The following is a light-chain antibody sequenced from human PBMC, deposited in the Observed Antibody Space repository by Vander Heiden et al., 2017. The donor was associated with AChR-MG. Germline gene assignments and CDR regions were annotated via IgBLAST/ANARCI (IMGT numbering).Light chain of an antibody. J-gene: IGLJ2*01. CDR1: SSNIGTNT. CDR2: SNK. V-gene: IGLV1-44*01. Sequence: QSVLTQPPSASGTPGQRVTISCSGRSSNIGTNTLNWYQQLPGTAPKLLIYSNKQRPAGVPDRLSGSKSGTSASLASSGLQSEDEADYYCAAWDDSLNGVVFGGGTKLTVL. CDR3: AAWDDSLNGVV.